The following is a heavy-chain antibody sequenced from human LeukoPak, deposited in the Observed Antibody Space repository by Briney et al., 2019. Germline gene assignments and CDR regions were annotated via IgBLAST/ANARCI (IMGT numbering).Heavy chain of an antibody. CDR2: ISGDKSHT. D-gene: IGHD3-22*01. CDR3: ATATFYATSGYFPS. Sequence: GGSLRLSCAGSGFTFSTYWIHWARQAPGQGLVWVSGISGDKSHTAYADSVKGRFTISRDNAKNTLHLQMNSLRDEDTAVYYCATATFYATSGYFPSWGQGTLVTVSS. V-gene: IGHV3-74*01. J-gene: IGHJ5*02. CDR1: GFTFSTYW.